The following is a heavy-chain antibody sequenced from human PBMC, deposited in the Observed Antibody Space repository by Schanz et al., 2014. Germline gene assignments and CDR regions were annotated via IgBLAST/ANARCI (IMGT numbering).Heavy chain of an antibody. Sequence: QVQLVQSGAEVKGPGASVKVSCTASGYTFTSYDINWVRQAPGQGLEWLGWMNPNSGNPGFAQKFRGRVTMTRNTSMSTAYIELHILTSEDTAVYYCARGRTFDYWGQGTLVTVSS. CDR3: ARGRTFDY. V-gene: IGHV1-8*01. J-gene: IGHJ4*02. CDR1: GYTFTSYD. CDR2: MNPNSGNP.